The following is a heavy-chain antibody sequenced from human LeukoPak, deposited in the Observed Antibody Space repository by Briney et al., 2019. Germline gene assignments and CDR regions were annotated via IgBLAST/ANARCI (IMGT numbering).Heavy chain of an antibody. CDR3: AKEAWASDYGGTSFWYYFDY. CDR1: GFTFSSYG. J-gene: IGHJ4*02. D-gene: IGHD4-23*01. CDR2: ISYDGSNK. V-gene: IGHV3-30*18. Sequence: GGSLRLSCAASGFTFSSYGMHWVRQAPGKGLEWVSVISYDGSNKYYADSVKGRFTISRDNAKNTLYLQMNSLRAEDTAVYYCAKEAWASDYGGTSFWYYFDYWGQGTLVTVSS.